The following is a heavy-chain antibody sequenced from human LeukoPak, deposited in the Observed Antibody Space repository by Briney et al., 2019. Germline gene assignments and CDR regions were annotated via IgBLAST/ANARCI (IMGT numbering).Heavy chain of an antibody. CDR2: INHSGST. V-gene: IGHV4-34*01. CDR1: GGSFSGYY. D-gene: IGHD2-21*02. CDR3: ARAGATVVTASNWFDP. J-gene: IGHJ5*02. Sequence: PSETLSLTCAVYGGSFSGYYWSWIRRPPGKGLEWIGEINHSGSTNYNPSLKSRVTISVDTSKNQFSLKLSSVTAADTAVYYCARAGATVVTASNWFDPWGQGTLVTVSS.